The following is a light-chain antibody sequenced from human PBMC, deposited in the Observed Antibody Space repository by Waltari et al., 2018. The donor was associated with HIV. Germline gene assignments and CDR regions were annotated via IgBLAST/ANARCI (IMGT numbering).Light chain of an antibody. V-gene: IGLV3-25*03. CDR3: QSADPVV. Sequence: SYELTQPPSVSVSPGQTARITCSGAALPKQYAYWYQQKPGQAPVLVIYKDSERPSGIPERFSGSSSGTTVTLTISGVQAEDEADYYCQSADPVVFGGGTKLTVL. CDR2: KDS. CDR1: ALPKQY. J-gene: IGLJ2*01.